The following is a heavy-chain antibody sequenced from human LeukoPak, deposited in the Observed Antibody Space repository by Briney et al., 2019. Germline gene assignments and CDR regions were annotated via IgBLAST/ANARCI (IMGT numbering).Heavy chain of an antibody. D-gene: IGHD3-9*01. CDR2: IIPIFGTA. J-gene: IGHJ6*04. CDR3: ASPVRTDYDILTGYPNYYYYGMDV. Sequence: ASVKVSCKASGGTFSSYAISWVRQAPGQGLEWMGGIIPIFGTANYAQKFQGRVTITADKSTSTAYMELGSLRSEDTAVYYCASPVRTDYDILTGYPNYYYYGMDVWGKGTTVTVSS. CDR1: GGTFSSYA. V-gene: IGHV1-69*06.